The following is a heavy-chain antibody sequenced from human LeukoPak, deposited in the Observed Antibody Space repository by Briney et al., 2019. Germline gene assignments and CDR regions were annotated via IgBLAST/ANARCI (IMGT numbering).Heavy chain of an antibody. CDR1: GFTFSSYA. Sequence: GGSLRLSCAASGFTFSSYAMHWVRQAPGKGLEYVSAITSNGGSTYYANSVKGRFTISRDNSKNTLYLQMGSLRAEDMAVYYCASGHSPYSTGWYEGNWFDPWGQGTLVTVSS. J-gene: IGHJ5*02. CDR3: ASGHSPYSTGWYEGNWFDP. D-gene: IGHD6-13*01. V-gene: IGHV3-64*01. CDR2: ITSNGGST.